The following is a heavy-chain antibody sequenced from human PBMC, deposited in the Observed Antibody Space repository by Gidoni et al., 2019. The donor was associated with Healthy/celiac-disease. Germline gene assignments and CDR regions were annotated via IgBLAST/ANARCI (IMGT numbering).Heavy chain of an antibody. V-gene: IGHV4-39*01. D-gene: IGHD5-12*01. CDR2: IYYSGST. CDR3: ALVATTPYYGMDV. Sequence: QLPLQESGPGLVKPSETLSLTSTVPGGSISSSSYSWGWIRQPPGKGLEWIGSIYYSGSTYYNPSLKSRVTISVDTSKNQFSLKLSSVTAADTAVYYCALVATTPYYGMDVWGQGTTVTVSS. CDR1: GGSISSSSYS. J-gene: IGHJ6*02.